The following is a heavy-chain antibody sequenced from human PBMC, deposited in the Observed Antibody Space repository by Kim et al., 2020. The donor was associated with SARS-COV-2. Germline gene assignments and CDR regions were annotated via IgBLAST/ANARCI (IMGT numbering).Heavy chain of an antibody. J-gene: IGHJ6*02. V-gene: IGHV3-73*01. CDR1: GFTFSGSA. CDR3: TRGTDLVVVAANYYYYGMYG. D-gene: IGHD2-15*01. Sequence: GGSLRLSCAASGFTFSGSAMHWVRQASGKGLEWVGRIRSKANSYATAYAASVKGRFTISRDDSKNTAYLQMNSLKTEDTAVYYCTRGTDLVVVAANYYYYGMYGWGQGTTVTVYS. CDR2: IRSKANSYAT.